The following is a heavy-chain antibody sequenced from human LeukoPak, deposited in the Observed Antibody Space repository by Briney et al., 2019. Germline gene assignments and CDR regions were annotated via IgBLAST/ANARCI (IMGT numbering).Heavy chain of an antibody. V-gene: IGHV3-48*03. D-gene: IGHD1-26*01. Sequence: GGSLRLSCAASGFTFSSYEMNWVRQAPGKGLEWVSYISSSGRTMYYADSVKGRFTVSRDNAKNSLYLQMNSLRAEDTAIYYCARDNYSGSRYFDHWGQGTLVTVSS. CDR1: GFTFSSYE. J-gene: IGHJ4*02. CDR3: ARDNYSGSRYFDH. CDR2: ISSSGRTM.